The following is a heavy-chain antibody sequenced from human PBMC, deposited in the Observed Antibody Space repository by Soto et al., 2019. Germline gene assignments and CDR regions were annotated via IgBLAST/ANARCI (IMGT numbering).Heavy chain of an antibody. D-gene: IGHD6-13*01. Sequence: EVQLLESGGGLVQPGGSLRLSCAASGFTFSDYGMNWVRQAPGKGLEWGAAISGSAGNTYYADSVKGRFSTSRDNSKSTLYLDMNTLRVEDTAIYYCAKTFGSNWLPEYWGQGTLVTVSS. J-gene: IGHJ4*02. CDR3: AKTFGSNWLPEY. V-gene: IGHV3-23*01. CDR2: ISGSAGNT. CDR1: GFTFSDYG.